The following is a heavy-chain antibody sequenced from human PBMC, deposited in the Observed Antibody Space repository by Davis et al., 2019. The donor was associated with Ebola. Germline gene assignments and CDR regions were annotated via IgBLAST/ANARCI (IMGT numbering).Heavy chain of an antibody. Sequence: MPSETLSLTCAVYGGSFSGYYWSWIRQPPGKGLEWIGEINHSGSTNYNPSLKSRVTIPVDTSKNQSSLKLSSLIAADTAVYYCVGGRWLIWGQGTMVTVSS. CDR2: INHSGST. D-gene: IGHD5-24*01. V-gene: IGHV4-34*01. CDR3: VGGRWLI. CDR1: GGSFSGYY. J-gene: IGHJ3*02.